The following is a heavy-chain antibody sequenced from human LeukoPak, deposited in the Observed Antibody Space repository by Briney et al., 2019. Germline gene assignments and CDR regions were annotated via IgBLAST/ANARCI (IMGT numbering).Heavy chain of an antibody. CDR1: GGSISSGDYY. Sequence: SETLSLTCTVSGGSISSGDYYWSWIRQPPGKGLEWIGYIYYSGSTYYNPSLKSRVTISVDTSKNQFSLKLSSVTAADTAVYYCARYHGSGSYYPDAFDIWGQGTMVTVSS. D-gene: IGHD3-10*01. CDR3: ARYHGSGSYYPDAFDI. V-gene: IGHV4-30-4*01. J-gene: IGHJ3*02. CDR2: IYYSGST.